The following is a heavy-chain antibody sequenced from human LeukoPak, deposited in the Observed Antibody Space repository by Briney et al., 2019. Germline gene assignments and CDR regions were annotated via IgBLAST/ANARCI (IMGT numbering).Heavy chain of an antibody. CDR3: ARGVANYYDSSGYQN. V-gene: IGHV3-23*01. J-gene: IGHJ4*02. CDR1: GFTFNSYA. D-gene: IGHD3-22*01. Sequence: HPGGSLRLSCAASGFTFNSYAMSWVRQAPGKGLEWVSAISGSGGSTSYADSVKGRFTISRDNSKNTLYLQMNSLRAGDTAVYYCARGVANYYDSSGYQNWGQGTLVTVSS. CDR2: ISGSGGST.